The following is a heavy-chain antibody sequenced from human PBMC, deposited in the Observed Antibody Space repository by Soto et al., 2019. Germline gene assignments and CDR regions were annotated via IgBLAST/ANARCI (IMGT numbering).Heavy chain of an antibody. Sequence: SDTLSLTCTVSGYSISSGYYWGWIRQPPGKGLEWIGSIYHSGSTYYNPSLKSRLTISVDTSKNQFSLKLNSVTAADTAVYYCARPRTISGAVDYWRQGTLVTVSS. J-gene: IGHJ4*02. D-gene: IGHD3-3*01. CDR2: IYHSGST. V-gene: IGHV4-38-2*02. CDR1: GYSISSGYY. CDR3: ARPRTISGAVDY.